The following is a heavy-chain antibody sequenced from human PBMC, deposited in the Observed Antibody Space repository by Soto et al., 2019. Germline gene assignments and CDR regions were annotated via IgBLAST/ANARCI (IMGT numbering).Heavy chain of an antibody. V-gene: IGHV3-30*18. J-gene: IGHJ4*02. CDR3: AKAAVYAWLRLSDY. CDR2: ISYDGSNK. D-gene: IGHD5-12*01. Sequence: GGSLRLSCAASGFTFSSYGMHWVRQAPGKGLEWVAVISYDGSNKYYADSVKGRFTISRDNSKNTLYLQMNSLRAEDTAVYYCAKAAVYAWLRLSDYWGQGTLVTVSS. CDR1: GFTFSSYG.